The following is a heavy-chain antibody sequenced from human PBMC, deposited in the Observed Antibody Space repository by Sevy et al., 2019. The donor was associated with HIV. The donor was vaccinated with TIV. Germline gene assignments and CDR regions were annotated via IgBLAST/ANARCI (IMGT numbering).Heavy chain of an antibody. CDR2: INTNTGNP. CDR1: GYTFTSYA. J-gene: IGHJ4*02. V-gene: IGHV7-4-1*02. Sequence: ASVKVSCKASGYTFTSYAINWVRQAPGQGLEWMGWINTNTGNPTYAQGFTGRFVFSLDTSVSTAYLQISSLKAEDTAVYYCAREGRIAARPTIDYWGQGTLVTVSS. D-gene: IGHD6-6*01. CDR3: AREGRIAARPTIDY.